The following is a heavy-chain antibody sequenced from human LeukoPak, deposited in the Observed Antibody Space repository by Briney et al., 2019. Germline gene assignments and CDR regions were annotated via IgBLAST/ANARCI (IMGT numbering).Heavy chain of an antibody. CDR2: ISYDGSNK. CDR3: ARVAGYCSGGSCPHGGLDY. V-gene: IGHV3-30*04. CDR1: GFTFSSYA. J-gene: IGHJ4*02. Sequence: GGSLRLSCAASGFTFSSYAMHWVRQAPGKGLEWVAVISYDGSNKYYADSVKGRFTISRDNSKNTLYLQMNSLRAEDMAVYYCARVAGYCSGGSCPHGGLDYWGQGTLVTVSS. D-gene: IGHD2-15*01.